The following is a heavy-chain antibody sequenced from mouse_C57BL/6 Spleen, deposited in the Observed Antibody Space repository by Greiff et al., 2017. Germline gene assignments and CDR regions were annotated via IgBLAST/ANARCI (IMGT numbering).Heavy chain of an antibody. CDR3: ARWADYYGSTHWYFDV. D-gene: IGHD1-1*01. CDR2: IDPSDSET. V-gene: IGHV1-52*01. Sequence: VQLQQPGAELVRPGSSVKLSCKASGYTFTSYWMHWVKQRPIQGLEWIGNIDPSDSETHYNQKFKDKATLTVDKSSSTAYMQLSSLTSEDSAFYYCARWADYYGSTHWYFDVWGTGTTVTVSS. J-gene: IGHJ1*03. CDR1: GYTFTSYW.